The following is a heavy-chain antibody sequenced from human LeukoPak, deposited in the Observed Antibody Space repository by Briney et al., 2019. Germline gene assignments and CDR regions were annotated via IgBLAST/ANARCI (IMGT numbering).Heavy chain of an antibody. D-gene: IGHD2-15*01. CDR2: IYYSGST. Sequence: SETLSLTCGVSGGSFSDYYWSWIRQPPGKGLEWIGYIYYSGSTNYNPSLKSRVTILVDTSKNQFSLKLSSVTAADTAVYYCARGGRGRLDPWGQGTLVTVSS. V-gene: IGHV4-59*01. J-gene: IGHJ5*02. CDR3: ARGGRGRLDP. CDR1: GGSFSDYY.